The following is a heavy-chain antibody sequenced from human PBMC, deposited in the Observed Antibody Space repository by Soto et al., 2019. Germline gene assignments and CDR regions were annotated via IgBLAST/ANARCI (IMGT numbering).Heavy chain of an antibody. J-gene: IGHJ4*02. CDR2: VFYGGT. CDR3: ASYRGALYLES. D-gene: IGHD3-16*01. V-gene: IGHV4-59*01. Sequence: LSLTCSVSGRSMRSNYWSWIRQSPDKGLEWLGYVFYGGTDYNPSLGGRVSMSVETSKSQFSLKLTSVTVADTAVYYCASYRGALYLESWGPGILVTVSS. CDR1: GRSMRSNY.